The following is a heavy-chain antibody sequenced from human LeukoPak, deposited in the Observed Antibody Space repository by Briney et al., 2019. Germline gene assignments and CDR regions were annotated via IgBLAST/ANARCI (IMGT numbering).Heavy chain of an antibody. V-gene: IGHV4-4*07. CDR2: IYTDGTT. CDR3: ARDMNRNGFYHGFEY. J-gene: IGHJ4*02. CDR1: GASIRDHY. D-gene: IGHD2-8*01. Sequence: SETLSLTCTVFGASIRDHYWSWIRRPVGKRPEWIGRIYTDGTTHYNPSLESRVTISRDKSKNQFSVRLTSVTAADTAVYSCARDMNRNGFYHGFEYWSRGTLVTVSS.